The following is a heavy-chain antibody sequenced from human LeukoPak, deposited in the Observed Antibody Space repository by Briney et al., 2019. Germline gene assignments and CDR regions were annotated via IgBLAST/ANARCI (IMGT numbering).Heavy chain of an antibody. CDR1: GYSIGSGYD. CDR3: ARSELNDYFKY. J-gene: IGHJ4*02. Sequence: PSETLSLTCTVSGYSIGSGYDWGWMRQAPGKGLEWLGSISQSGNTYNNPSLKSRVTLSVDTSKNQVSLQMTSVTAADTAMYYCARSELNDYFKYWGQGILVTVST. D-gene: IGHD1-7*01. CDR2: ISQSGNT. V-gene: IGHV4-38-2*02.